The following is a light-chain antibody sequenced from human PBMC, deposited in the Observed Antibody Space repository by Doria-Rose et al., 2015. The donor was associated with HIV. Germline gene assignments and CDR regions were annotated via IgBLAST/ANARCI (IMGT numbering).Light chain of an antibody. V-gene: IGKV3-20*01. Sequence: DIVLTQSPGTLSLSPGERATLSCRASQSFSSTYLAWYQQKPDQAPSRIIYDGSTRATGIPDRFSASGSGTDFTLTINRLEPEDVALYYCHQYGTSWTFGQGTKVEI. CDR3: HQYGTSWT. CDR2: DGS. J-gene: IGKJ1*01. CDR1: QSFSSTY.